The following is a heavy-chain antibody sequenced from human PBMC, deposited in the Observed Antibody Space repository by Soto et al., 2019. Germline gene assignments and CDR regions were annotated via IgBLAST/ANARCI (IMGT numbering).Heavy chain of an antibody. V-gene: IGHV3-23*01. D-gene: IGHD6-6*01. CDR3: AKRRSSSTFDY. J-gene: IGHJ4*02. CDR1: GFTFSSYA. CDR2: ISGSDDST. Sequence: EVQLLESGGGLVQPGESLRLSCAASGFTFSSYAMSWVRHAPGKGLEWVSVISGSDDSTYYADSVKGRFTISRDNSKNTLYLQMNSLRAEDTAVYYCAKRRSSSTFDYWGQGTLVTVSS.